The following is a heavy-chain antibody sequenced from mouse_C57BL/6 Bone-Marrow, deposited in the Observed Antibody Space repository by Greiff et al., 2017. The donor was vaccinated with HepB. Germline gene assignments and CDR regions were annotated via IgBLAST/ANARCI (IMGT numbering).Heavy chain of an antibody. CDR1: GYTFTSYW. Sequence: QVQLQQPGAELVMPGASVKLSCKASGYTFTSYWMHWVKQRPGQGLEWIGEIDPSDSYTNYNQKFKGKSTLTVDKSSSTAYMQLSSLTSEDSAVYYCAREAGFYGNYEFDYWGQGTTLTVSS. J-gene: IGHJ2*01. D-gene: IGHD2-1*01. V-gene: IGHV1-69*01. CDR2: IDPSDSYT. CDR3: AREAGFYGNYEFDY.